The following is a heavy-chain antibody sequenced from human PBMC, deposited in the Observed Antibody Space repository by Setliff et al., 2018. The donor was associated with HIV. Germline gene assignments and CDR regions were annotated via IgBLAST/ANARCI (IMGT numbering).Heavy chain of an antibody. V-gene: IGHV3-7*01. J-gene: IGHJ6*02. Sequence: GGSLRLSCEASGFRVTDTYMAWVRQAPGKGLEWVGNINQDGSEENYVDSVKGRFTISRDNAKKSLYLQMNSLRGEDTAVYYCARKLRPGHGMDVWGQGTTVTVSS. CDR1: GFRVTDTY. CDR2: INQDGSEE. CDR3: ARKLRPGHGMDV. D-gene: IGHD3-10*01.